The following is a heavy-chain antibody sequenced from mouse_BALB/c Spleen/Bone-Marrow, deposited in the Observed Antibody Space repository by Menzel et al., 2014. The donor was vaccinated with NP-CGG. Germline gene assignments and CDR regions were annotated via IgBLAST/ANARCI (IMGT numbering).Heavy chain of an antibody. CDR1: CHPFPRHW. V-gene: IGHV1-69*02. CDR3: ARSRGLYDYWYFDV. D-gene: IGHD2-3*01. J-gene: IGHJ1*01. CDR2: IGPSDNYI. Sequence: VPLPPTGAELGEPGAFGKLAWQAFCHPFPRHWVDWGEARPGQGLEGNREIGPSDNYINYNQKVKGKGTLTVDKSSSTAYMQLSSLASEDSAVYYCARSRGLYDYWYFDVWGAGTTVTVSS.